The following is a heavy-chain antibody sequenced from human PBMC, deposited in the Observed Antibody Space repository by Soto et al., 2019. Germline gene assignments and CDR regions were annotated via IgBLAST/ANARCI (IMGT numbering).Heavy chain of an antibody. D-gene: IGHD3-10*01. V-gene: IGHV4-30-4*01. CDR2: IYYSGNT. CDR3: ARGMMVRAFDV. CDR1: GGSISSGDYS. J-gene: IGHJ3*01. Sequence: QVQLQESGPGLVKPSQTLSLTCTVSGGSISSGDYSWSWIRQPPGKGLEWIGHIYYSGNTYYNPCLKSRLTISIDTSKNQFSLKLSSVTTADTAVYYCARGMMVRAFDVWGQGTMVTVSS.